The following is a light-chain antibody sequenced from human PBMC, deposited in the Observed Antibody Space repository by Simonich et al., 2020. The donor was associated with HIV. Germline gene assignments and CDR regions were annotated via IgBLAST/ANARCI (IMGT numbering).Light chain of an antibody. J-gene: IGKJ4*01. V-gene: IGKV2-29*02. CDR3: MQGLHRPLT. CDR1: QSLLNSEGKIF. Sequence: DIVITQSPLSLSVPPGQPASISGNYTQSLLNSEGKIFFDWYLLKPGQSPQLLIYEVSSRFSGVPDRFSGGGSGTEFTLKISRVEAEDVGVYYCMQGLHRPLTFGGGTKVEI. CDR2: EVS.